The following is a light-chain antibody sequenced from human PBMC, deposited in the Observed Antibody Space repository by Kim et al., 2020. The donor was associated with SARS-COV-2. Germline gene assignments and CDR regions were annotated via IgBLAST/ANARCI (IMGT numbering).Light chain of an antibody. J-gene: IGLJ3*02. V-gene: IGLV1-44*01. CDR2: NDN. CDR1: GSNVGRLF. CDR3: ATWDVTLNGWV. Sequence: QVVTTSCSGTGSNVGRLFVNWYQQLPGTAPKVFIYNDNQRPSGVPDRFSGSRSGTSASLAISGLQSEDEADYYCATWDVTLNGWVFGGGTQLTVL.